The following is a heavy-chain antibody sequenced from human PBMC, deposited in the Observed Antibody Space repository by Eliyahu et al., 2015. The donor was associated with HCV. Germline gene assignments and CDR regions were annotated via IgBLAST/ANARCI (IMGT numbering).Heavy chain of an antibody. CDR3: AKDGDGYNSFFLLFDAFDI. D-gene: IGHD5-24*01. CDR2: ISGSGGST. J-gene: IGHJ3*02. CDR1: GXTCSSXA. V-gene: IGHV3-23*01. Sequence: VQLLESGGGLVQPGGSLRLSCAASGXTCSSXALCWVRQAPGKGLEWVSAISGSGGSTYYADSVKGRFTISRDNSKNTLYLQMNSLRAEDTAVYYCAKDGDGYNSFFLLFDAFDIWGQGTMVTVSS.